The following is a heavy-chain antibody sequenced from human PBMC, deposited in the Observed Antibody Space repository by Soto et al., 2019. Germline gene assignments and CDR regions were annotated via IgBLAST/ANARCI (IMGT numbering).Heavy chain of an antibody. CDR3: ARDGGYCSGGTCFLTREIDY. D-gene: IGHD2-15*01. V-gene: IGHV3-33*01. J-gene: IGHJ4*02. Sequence: QVQLVESGGGVVQPGRSLRLSCAASGLTFSNHGMHWVRQAPGKGLEWVAVIWYDGSNQYYGDSVKGRFNISRDNSRNTLYLQMNSLRAEDTAVYYCARDGGYCSGGTCFLTREIDYWGQGTLVTVSS. CDR2: IWYDGSNQ. CDR1: GLTFSNHG.